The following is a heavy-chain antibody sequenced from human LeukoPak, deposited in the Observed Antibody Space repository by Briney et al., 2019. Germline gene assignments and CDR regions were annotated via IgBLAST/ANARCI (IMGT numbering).Heavy chain of an antibody. D-gene: IGHD3-3*01. CDR3: ARGSYADYDFWSGYFN. CDR1: GGSISSGGYY. Sequence: SETLSLTCTVSGGSISSGGYYWSWIRQHPGKGLEWLGYIYYSGSTYYNPSLKSRVTISVDTSKNQFSLKLRSVTAADTAVYYCARGSYADYDFWSGYFNWGQGTLVTVSS. J-gene: IGHJ4*02. CDR2: IYYSGST. V-gene: IGHV4-31*03.